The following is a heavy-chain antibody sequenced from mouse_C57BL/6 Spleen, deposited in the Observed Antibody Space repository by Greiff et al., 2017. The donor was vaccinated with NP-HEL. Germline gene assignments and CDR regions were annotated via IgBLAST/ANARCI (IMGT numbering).Heavy chain of an antibody. Sequence: EVQLQQSVAELVRPGASVKLSCTASGFNIKNTYMHWVKQRPEQGLEWIGRIDPANGNTKYAPKFQGKATITADTSSNTAYLQLSSLTSEDTAIYYCARVPYYYGSSYPYCFDYWGQGTTLTVSS. V-gene: IGHV14-3*01. CDR1: GFNIKNTY. J-gene: IGHJ2*01. CDR2: IDPANGNT. D-gene: IGHD1-1*01. CDR3: ARVPYYYGSSYPYCFDY.